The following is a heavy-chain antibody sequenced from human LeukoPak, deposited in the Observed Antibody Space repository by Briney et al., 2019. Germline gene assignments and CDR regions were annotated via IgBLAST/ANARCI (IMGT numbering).Heavy chain of an antibody. CDR2: INHSGST. D-gene: IGHD3-9*01. Sequence: PSETLSLTCAVYGGSFSGYYWSWIRQPPGKGLEWIGEINHSGSTNYNPSLKGRVTISVDTSKNQFSLKLSSVTAADTAVYYCARRGPYDILTATGDYFDYWGQGTLVTVSS. V-gene: IGHV4-34*01. CDR3: ARRGPYDILTATGDYFDY. J-gene: IGHJ4*02. CDR1: GGSFSGYY.